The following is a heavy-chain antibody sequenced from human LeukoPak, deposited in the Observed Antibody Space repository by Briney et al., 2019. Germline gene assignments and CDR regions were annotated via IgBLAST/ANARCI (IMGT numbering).Heavy chain of an antibody. CDR2: ISAYNGNT. CDR1: GYTFSTYT. D-gene: IGHD1-14*01. Sequence: ASVKVSCKASGYTFSTYTISWVRQAPGQGLEWLGWISAYNGNTYYAQRLQGRVTMTTDTSTTTAYMEPKSLTSDDTAVYFCARGPHHFYGMDVWGQGTTVTVSS. V-gene: IGHV1-18*04. CDR3: ARGPHHFYGMDV. J-gene: IGHJ6*02.